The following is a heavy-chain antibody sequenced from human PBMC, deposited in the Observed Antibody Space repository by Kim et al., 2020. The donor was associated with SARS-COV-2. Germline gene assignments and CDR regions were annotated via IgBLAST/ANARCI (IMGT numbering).Heavy chain of an antibody. CDR2: SSK. Sequence: SSKFYVDSVKGRFTISRDNSKNTLSLQMDSLRVEDTAVYFCAKEEDAFDVWGQGTVVTVSS. V-gene: IGHV3-30*02. CDR3: AKEEDAFDV. J-gene: IGHJ3*01.